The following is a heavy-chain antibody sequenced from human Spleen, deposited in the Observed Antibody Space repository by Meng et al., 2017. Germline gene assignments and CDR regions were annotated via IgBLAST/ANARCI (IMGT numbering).Heavy chain of an antibody. V-gene: IGHV1-2*06. J-gene: IGHJ4*02. CDR1: GYTFPDYW. CDR3: ARDEDISAAGKLFGDY. CDR2: INPKSGDT. Sequence: QVPLVQAWAEVEKPGASVKVSCKASGYTFPDYWLHWVRRAPGQGLEWMGRINPKSGDTHYAQRFQGRVTMTGDTSISTAYMELSGLRSDDTAMYYCARDEDISAAGKLFGDYWGQGTLVTVSS. D-gene: IGHD6-25*01.